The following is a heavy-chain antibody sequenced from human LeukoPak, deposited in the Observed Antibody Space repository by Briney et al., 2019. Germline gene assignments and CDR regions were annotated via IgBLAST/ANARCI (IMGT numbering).Heavy chain of an antibody. Sequence: PSETLSLTCTVSGGSISSYYWSWIRQPPGKGLEWIGYIYYSGSTNYNPSLKCRVTISVDTSKNQFSLKLSSVTAADTAVYYCARDQIGIADSWGQGTLVTVSS. D-gene: IGHD6-13*01. CDR1: GGSISSYY. J-gene: IGHJ4*02. V-gene: IGHV4-59*01. CDR2: IYYSGST. CDR3: ARDQIGIADS.